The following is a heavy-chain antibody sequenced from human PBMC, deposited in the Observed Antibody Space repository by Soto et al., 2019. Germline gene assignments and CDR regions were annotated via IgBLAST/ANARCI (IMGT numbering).Heavy chain of an antibody. CDR3: ARALNVLRYFEWLPSAGMDV. CDR1: GGTFSSYA. D-gene: IGHD3-9*01. V-gene: IGHV1-69*01. J-gene: IGHJ6*02. CDR2: IIPIFGTA. Sequence: QVQLVQSGAEVKKPGSSVKVSCKASGGTFSSYAISWVRQAPGQGLEWMGGIIPIFGTANYAQKFQGRVTITADESRSTVYMELSSLRSEDTAVYYCARALNVLRYFEWLPSAGMDVWGQGNTVTVSS.